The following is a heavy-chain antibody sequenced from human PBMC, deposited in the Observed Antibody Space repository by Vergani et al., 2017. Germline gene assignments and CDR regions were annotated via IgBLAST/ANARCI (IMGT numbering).Heavy chain of an antibody. V-gene: IGHV3-53*01. CDR3: ARGVEGSYDSSGYGYFDY. CDR2: IYSGGST. J-gene: IGHJ4*02. Sequence: EVQLVESGGGLIQPGGSLRLSCAASGFTVSSNYMSWVRQAPGKGLEWVSVIYSGGSTYYADSVKGRFTISRDNSKNTLYLQMNSRRAEDTAVYYCARGVEGSYDSSGYGYFDYWGQGTLVTVSS. CDR1: GFTVSSNY. D-gene: IGHD3-22*01.